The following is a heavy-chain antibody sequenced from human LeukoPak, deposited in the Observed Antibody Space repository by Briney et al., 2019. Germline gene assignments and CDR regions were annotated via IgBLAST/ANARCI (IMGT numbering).Heavy chain of an antibody. V-gene: IGHV1-18*01. CDR1: GYDFNSVG. J-gene: IGHJ4*01. CDR2: ISPYNGNT. Sequence: GASVTVPCKASGYDFNSVGITWVRRAPGQGLEWMGWISPYNGNTKYAQKFQGRVAITTDTSTTTAYLQLRSLRFNDTAVYFCARAGSLGGCSFDDWGQGTLVTVSS. CDR3: ARAGSLGGCSFDD. D-gene: IGHD2-15*01.